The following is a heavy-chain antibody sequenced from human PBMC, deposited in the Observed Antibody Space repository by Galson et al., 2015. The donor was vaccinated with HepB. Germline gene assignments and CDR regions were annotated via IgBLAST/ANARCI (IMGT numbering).Heavy chain of an antibody. CDR1: GFTFTSYS. Sequence: SLRLSCAASGFTFTSYSMNWVRQAPGKGLEWVSCISSSSNYTYYADSVKGRFTTSRDNAKNSLYLQMNSLRAEDTAVYYCARDLSLGGGIDYFDYWGQGTLVTVSS. CDR2: ISSSSNYT. D-gene: IGHD3-10*01. V-gene: IGHV3-21*01. CDR3: ARDLSLGGGIDYFDY. J-gene: IGHJ4*02.